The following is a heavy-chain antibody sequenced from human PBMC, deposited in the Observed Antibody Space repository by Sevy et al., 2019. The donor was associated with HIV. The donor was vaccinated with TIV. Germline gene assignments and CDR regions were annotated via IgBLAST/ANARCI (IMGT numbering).Heavy chain of an antibody. CDR3: ARAYYYDDTGYHLDS. V-gene: IGHV5-10-1*01. Sequence: GESLKISCQASGYNFTNYWIHWVRQLPGKDMEWMGRFDPSDSYINYNPSFEGHVTFSADKSIFTACLHWSGLKASDIAMYYCARAYYYDDTGYHLDSWGQGTLVTVSS. D-gene: IGHD3-22*01. CDR2: FDPSDSYI. CDR1: GYNFTNYW. J-gene: IGHJ4*02.